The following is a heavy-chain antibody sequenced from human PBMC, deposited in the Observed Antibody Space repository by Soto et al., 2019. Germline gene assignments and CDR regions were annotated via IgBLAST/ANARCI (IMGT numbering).Heavy chain of an antibody. V-gene: IGHV3-53*04. CDR2: IYSGGST. J-gene: IGHJ4*02. CDR1: GFTVSSNY. Sequence: GGSLRLSCAASGFTVSSNYMSWVRQAPGKGLEWVSVIYSGGSTYYADSVKGRLTISRHNSKNTLYLQMNSLSAEDTAVYYCARDSGSYYFDYWGQGSLVTVSS. CDR3: ARDSGSYYFDY. D-gene: IGHD1-26*01.